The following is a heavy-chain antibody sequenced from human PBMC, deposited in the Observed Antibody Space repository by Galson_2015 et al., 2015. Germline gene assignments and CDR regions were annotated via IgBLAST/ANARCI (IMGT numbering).Heavy chain of an antibody. CDR3: ARDSLTEHRDGGGNDWFDP. J-gene: IGHJ5*02. CDR1: GFTFSSYE. D-gene: IGHD3-9*01. CDR2: ISGSGSTI. V-gene: IGHV3-48*03. Sequence: SLRLSCAASGFTFSSYEMNWVRQAPGKGLEWVSYISGSGSTIYYADSVKDRFTISRDNAKNSLSLQMNSLRVEDTAVYYCARDSLTEHRDGGGNDWFDPWGQGTLVTVSS.